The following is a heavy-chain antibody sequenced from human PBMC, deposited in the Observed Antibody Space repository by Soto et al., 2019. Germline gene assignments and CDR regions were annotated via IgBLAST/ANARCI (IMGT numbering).Heavy chain of an antibody. Sequence: QVQLQESGPGLVKPSQTLSLTCTVSGGSITSGHYHYSWIRQLPGKGLDWIGYIFYSGSTYYNPSLKSRLTISVDTSKNQFSLRLNSVTAADTAVYYCARMGNFDSWGQGTLVTVSS. CDR1: GGSITSGHYH. J-gene: IGHJ4*02. V-gene: IGHV4-31*03. CDR2: IFYSGST. CDR3: ARMGNFDS.